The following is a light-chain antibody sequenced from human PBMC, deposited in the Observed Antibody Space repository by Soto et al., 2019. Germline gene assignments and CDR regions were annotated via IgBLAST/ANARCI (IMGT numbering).Light chain of an antibody. CDR3: HQYDDWPPVT. CDR1: QGIGDT. V-gene: IGKV3-15*01. CDR2: DAS. Sequence: EVVMTQSPATLSVSPGEGVTLSCRASQGIGDTLAWYQQKPGQAPRLLIYDASTRATGIPARFSGFGSGTEFTLTISSLQSEDFAVYYCHQYDDWPPVTFGGGTKVDIK. J-gene: IGKJ4*01.